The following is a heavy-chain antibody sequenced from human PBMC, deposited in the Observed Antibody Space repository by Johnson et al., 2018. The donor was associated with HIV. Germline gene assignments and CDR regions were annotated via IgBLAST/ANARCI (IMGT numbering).Heavy chain of an antibody. Sequence: VQLVESGGGVVQPGRSLRLSCAASGFTFSSYAMHWVRQAPGKGLEWVSVISDSGGGTYYADSVKGRFTISRDNSKNTLYLQMNSLRAEDTAVYYCARDRRGHLSWSSDAFDIWVQGTMVTVSS. V-gene: IGHV3-23*04. CDR3: ARDRRGHLSWSSDAFDI. J-gene: IGHJ3*02. D-gene: IGHD6-13*01. CDR1: GFTFSSYA. CDR2: ISDSGGGT.